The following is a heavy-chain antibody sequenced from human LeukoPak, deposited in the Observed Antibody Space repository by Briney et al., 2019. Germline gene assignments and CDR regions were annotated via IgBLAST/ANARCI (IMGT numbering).Heavy chain of an antibody. J-gene: IGHJ4*02. Sequence: TGGSLRLSCAASGFTFSSYAMSWVRQAPGKGLEWVSAISGSGGSTYYADSVKGRFTISRDNSKNTLYLQMNSLRAEDTAVYYCAKRLLRFLEDAYYFDYRGQGTLVTVSS. CDR2: ISGSGGST. CDR1: GFTFSSYA. D-gene: IGHD3-3*01. V-gene: IGHV3-23*01. CDR3: AKRLLRFLEDAYYFDY.